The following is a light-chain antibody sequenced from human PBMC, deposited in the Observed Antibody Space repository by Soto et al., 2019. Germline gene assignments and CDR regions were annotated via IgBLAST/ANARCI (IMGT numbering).Light chain of an antibody. V-gene: IGKV3-20*01. Sequence: EIVLTQSPGTLSLSPGERATLSCRASQSVSSSYVAWYQQKPGQAPRLLIYGASSRATGIPDRFSGSGSGTDFTLTTSRLEPEDFAVYYCQQYGSSPAYTFGQGTKLEIK. CDR3: QQYGSSPAYT. CDR2: GAS. CDR1: QSVSSSY. J-gene: IGKJ2*01.